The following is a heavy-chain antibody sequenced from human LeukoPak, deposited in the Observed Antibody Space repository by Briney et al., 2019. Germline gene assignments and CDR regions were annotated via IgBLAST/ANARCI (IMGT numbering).Heavy chain of an antibody. CDR3: AREVLVAVAATLYYSFSGMDV. J-gene: IGHJ6*02. CDR1: GGTFSSYA. Sequence: SVKVSCKASGGTFSSYAISWVRQAPGQGLEWMGRIIPILDIPNYAQNFQGRVTITADKSTSTAYMELSSLRSEDTALYYCAREVLVAVAATLYYSFSGMDVWGQGTTVTVSS. D-gene: IGHD2-15*01. V-gene: IGHV1-69*04. CDR2: IIPILDIP.